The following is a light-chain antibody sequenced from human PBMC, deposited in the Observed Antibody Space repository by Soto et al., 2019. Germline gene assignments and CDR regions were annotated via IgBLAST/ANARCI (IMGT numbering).Light chain of an antibody. J-gene: IGLJ2*01. V-gene: IGLV2-14*01. CDR1: SSDVGGYNY. CDR2: DGS. CDR3: SSYTGSSTSVV. Sequence: QSVLTQPASVSGSPGQSITISCTGTSSDVGGYNYVSWYQQHPGKAPKLMIYDGSNRPSGVSNRFSGSKSGNTASLTISGLQAEDEAEYYCSSYTGSSTSVVFGGGTKLTVL.